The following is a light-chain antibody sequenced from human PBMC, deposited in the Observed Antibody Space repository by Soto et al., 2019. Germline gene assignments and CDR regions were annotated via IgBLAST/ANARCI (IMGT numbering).Light chain of an antibody. Sequence: DIVMTQTPLSLSVTPGQPASISCKSSQSLLHNDGETYLYWYLQKPGQSPQLLIYLVSSRFSGVPDRFSGSGSDTDFTLKISRVEADDVGVYYCMQTLQTPLYTFGQGTKLEIK. CDR1: QSLLHNDGETY. V-gene: IGKV2-29*03. CDR2: LVS. J-gene: IGKJ2*01. CDR3: MQTLQTPLYT.